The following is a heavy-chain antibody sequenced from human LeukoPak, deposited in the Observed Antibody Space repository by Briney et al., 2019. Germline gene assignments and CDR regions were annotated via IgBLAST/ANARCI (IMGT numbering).Heavy chain of an antibody. D-gene: IGHD6-19*01. Sequence: GGSLRLSCAASGFTFSSYGMHWVRQAPGKGLEWVAFIRYDGSNKYYADSVKGRFTISRDNSKNTLYLQMNSLRAEDTAVYYCAKDTEQWLVRSNWFDPWGQGTLVTVSS. V-gene: IGHV3-30*02. CDR2: IRYDGSNK. CDR3: AKDTEQWLVRSNWFDP. CDR1: GFTFSSYG. J-gene: IGHJ5*02.